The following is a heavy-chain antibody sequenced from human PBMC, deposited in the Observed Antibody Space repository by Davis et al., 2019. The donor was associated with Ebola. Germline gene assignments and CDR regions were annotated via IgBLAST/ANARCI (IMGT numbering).Heavy chain of an antibody. V-gene: IGHV6-1*01. CDR3: ARDSGIGLDAFDI. CDR1: GDSVSSDRDT. CDR2: TYYRSKWYN. J-gene: IGHJ3*02. Sequence: SQTLSLTCAISGDSVSSDRDTWNWIRQSPSGGLEWLGRTYYRSKWYNDYAVSVKSRITINPDTSKNQFSLQLNSVTPEDTAVYYCARDSGIGLDAFDIWGQGTKVTVSS.